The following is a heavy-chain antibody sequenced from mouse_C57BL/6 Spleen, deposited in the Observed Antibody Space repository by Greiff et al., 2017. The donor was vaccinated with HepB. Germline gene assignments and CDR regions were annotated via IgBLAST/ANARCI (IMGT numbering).Heavy chain of an antibody. J-gene: IGHJ3*01. CDR1: GFTFSSYT. Sequence: EVQVVESGGGLVKPGGSLKLSCAASGFTFSSYTMSWVRQTPEKRLEWVATISGGGGNTYYPDSVKGRFTISRDNAKNTLYLQMSSLRAEDTALYYCARQIYYGNYGLFAYWGQGTLVTVSA. CDR3: ARQIYYGNYGLFAY. CDR2: ISGGGGNT. D-gene: IGHD2-1*01. V-gene: IGHV5-9*01.